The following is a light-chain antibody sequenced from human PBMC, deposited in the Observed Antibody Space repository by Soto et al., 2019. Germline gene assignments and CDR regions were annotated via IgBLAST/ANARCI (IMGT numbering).Light chain of an antibody. CDR2: AAS. CDR1: QRISSY. CDR3: QQSYNPPFT. J-gene: IGKJ3*01. V-gene: IGKV1-39*01. Sequence: DIQMTQSPSSLSASVGDRVTVTCRASQRISSYLNWYQQKPGKAPNLLIYAASGLESGVPSRFSGSGSGTDFTLTISSLQPEDFATYYCQQSYNPPFTFGPGTKVDIK.